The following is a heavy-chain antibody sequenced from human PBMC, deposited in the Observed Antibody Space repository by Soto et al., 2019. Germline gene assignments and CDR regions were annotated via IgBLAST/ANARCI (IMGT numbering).Heavy chain of an antibody. D-gene: IGHD3-22*01. V-gene: IGHV3-30-3*01. CDR1: GFTFSSYA. Sequence: GSLRLSCAASGFTFSSYAMHWVRQAPGKGLEWVAVISYDGSNKYYADSVKGRFTISRDNSKNTLYLQMNSLRAEDTAVYYCARGSYYYDSSGYWPGRYFDYWGQGTLVTVSS. CDR3: ARGSYYYDSSGYWPGRYFDY. J-gene: IGHJ4*02. CDR2: ISYDGSNK.